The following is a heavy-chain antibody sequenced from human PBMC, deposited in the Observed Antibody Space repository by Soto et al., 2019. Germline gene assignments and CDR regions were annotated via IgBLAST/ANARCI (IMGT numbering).Heavy chain of an antibody. D-gene: IGHD3-3*01. CDR2: IYYSGST. Sequence: SETLSLTCTVSGGSISSSSYYWGWIRQPPGKGLEWIGSIYYSGSTYYNPSLKSRVTISVDTSKNQFSLKLSSVTAADTAVYYCARLSVPEWLLYPNWFDPWGQGTLVTVSS. CDR3: ARLSVPEWLLYPNWFDP. J-gene: IGHJ5*02. V-gene: IGHV4-39*01. CDR1: GGSISSSSYY.